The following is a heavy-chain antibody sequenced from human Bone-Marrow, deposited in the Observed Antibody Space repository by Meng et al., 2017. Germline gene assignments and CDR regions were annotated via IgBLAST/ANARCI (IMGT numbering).Heavy chain of an antibody. CDR1: GGTFSSYA. J-gene: IGHJ4*02. V-gene: IGHV1-8*02. Sequence: QVQLGQSGAEVKKPGSSVKVSCKASGGTFSSYAISWVRQAPGQGLEWMGWMNPNSGNTGYAQKFQGRVTMTRNTSISTAYMELSSLRSEDTAVYYCARSGIQLWLYYWGQGTLVTVSS. CDR2: MNPNSGNT. CDR3: ARSGIQLWLYY. D-gene: IGHD5-18*01.